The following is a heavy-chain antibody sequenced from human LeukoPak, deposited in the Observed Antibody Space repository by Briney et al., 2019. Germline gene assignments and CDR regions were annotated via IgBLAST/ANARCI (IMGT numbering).Heavy chain of an antibody. CDR2: IRGSDSRT. Sequence: GGSLRLSCAASGFTFSSDAMSWVRQTPGKGLECVSTIRGSDSRTYYADSVKGRFTISRDNSTNTLYLQMNSLRAGDTAVYYCAKSGSRETVDYWSQGTLVTVSS. J-gene: IGHJ4*02. V-gene: IGHV3-23*01. D-gene: IGHD6-25*01. CDR1: GFTFSSDA. CDR3: AKSGSRETVDY.